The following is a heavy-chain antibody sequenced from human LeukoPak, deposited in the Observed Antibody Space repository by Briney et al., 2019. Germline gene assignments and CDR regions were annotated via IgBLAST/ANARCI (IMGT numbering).Heavy chain of an antibody. CDR3: VRRGRNYYYAMDV. V-gene: IGHV5-51*01. Sequence: GESLKISCKASGYTFTNYWIGWVRQMPGKGLKWMGLIYPGDSDTRYSPSFQGQVTISADKSISTAYLQWSSLQASDSAMYYCVRRGRNYYYAMDVWGQGTTVTVPS. D-gene: IGHD3-16*01. CDR2: IYPGDSDT. CDR1: GYTFTNYW. J-gene: IGHJ6*02.